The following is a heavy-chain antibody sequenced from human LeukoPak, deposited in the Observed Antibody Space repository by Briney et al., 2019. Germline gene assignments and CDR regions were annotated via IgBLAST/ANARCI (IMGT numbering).Heavy chain of an antibody. V-gene: IGHV3-23*01. CDR2: ISDSGGST. CDR1: GFTFSRSV. Sequence: GGSLRLSCAASGFTFSRSVMTWVRQAPGKGMEWVASISDSGGSTHHADSVKGRFTISRDNSKNSLYLQMNSLRAEDTAVYYCARDSDVPFDYWGQGTLVTVSS. CDR3: ARDSDVPFDY. D-gene: IGHD3-16*01. J-gene: IGHJ4*02.